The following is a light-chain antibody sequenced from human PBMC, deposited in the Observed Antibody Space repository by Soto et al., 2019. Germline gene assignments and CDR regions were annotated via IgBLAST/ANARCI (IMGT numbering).Light chain of an antibody. CDR2: GVY. CDR1: GSDIGAYNY. V-gene: IGLV2-14*01. Sequence: QSALTQPASVAGSPGQSITISCTGTGSDIGAYNYVSWYQQHPGKAPKLIIYGVYHRPSGVSTSFSASKSAYTASLTISGLQAEDEAAYYCSSFTTTYFYVFGPGTKVTVL. CDR3: SSFTTTYFYV. J-gene: IGLJ1*01.